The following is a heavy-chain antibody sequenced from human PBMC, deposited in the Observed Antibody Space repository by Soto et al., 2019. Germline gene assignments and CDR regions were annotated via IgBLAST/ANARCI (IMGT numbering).Heavy chain of an antibody. CDR3: ARVMYYDFWRGYNWLDP. Sequence: SETLSLTCTVSGGSISSYYWSWIRQPPGKGLEWIGYIYYSGSTNYNPSLKSRVTISVDTSKNQFSLKLSSVTAADTALYYCARVMYYDFWRGYNWLDPWGQGTLVTVSS. J-gene: IGHJ5*02. CDR1: GGSISSYY. D-gene: IGHD3-3*01. V-gene: IGHV4-59*01. CDR2: IYYSGST.